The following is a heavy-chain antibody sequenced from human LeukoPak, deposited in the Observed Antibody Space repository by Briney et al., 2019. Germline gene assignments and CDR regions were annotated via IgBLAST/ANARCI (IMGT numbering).Heavy chain of an antibody. CDR3: ASTLRMDV. V-gene: IGHV3-69-1*01. Sequence: GGSLRLSCAASGFIFSNYDMNWVRQAPGKGLEWVSYISSSSTIYYADSVRGRFTISRDNAKNSLYLQMNSLRAEDTAVYYCASTLRMDVWGQGTTVTVSS. CDR1: GFIFSNYD. J-gene: IGHJ6*02. CDR2: ISSSSTI.